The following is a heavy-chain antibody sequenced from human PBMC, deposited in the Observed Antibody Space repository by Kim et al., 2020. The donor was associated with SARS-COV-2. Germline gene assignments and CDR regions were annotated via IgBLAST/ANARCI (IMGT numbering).Heavy chain of an antibody. D-gene: IGHD6-13*01. Sequence: SETLSLTCTVSGGSISSYYWSWIRQPPGKGLEWIGYIYYSGNTNYNPSLKSRVTISVDTSKNQFSLKLSSVTAADTAVYYCARQALVGIAAAASFDYWGQGTLVTVSS. CDR1: GGSISSYY. V-gene: IGHV4-59*13. CDR3: ARQALVGIAAAASFDY. J-gene: IGHJ4*02. CDR2: IYYSGNT.